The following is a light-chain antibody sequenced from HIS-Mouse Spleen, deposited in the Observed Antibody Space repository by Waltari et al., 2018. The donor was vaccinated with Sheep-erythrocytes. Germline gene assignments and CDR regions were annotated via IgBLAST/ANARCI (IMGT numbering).Light chain of an antibody. CDR3: SSYTSSSTWV. CDR2: EVS. Sequence: QSALTQPASVSGSPGPSITIACTGTSSAVGVYNYVSWYQQHPGKAPKLMIYEVSNRPSGVSNRFSGSKSGNTASLTISGLQAEDEADYYCSSYTSSSTWVFGGGTKLTVL. V-gene: IGLV2-14*01. J-gene: IGLJ3*02. CDR1: SSAVGVYNY.